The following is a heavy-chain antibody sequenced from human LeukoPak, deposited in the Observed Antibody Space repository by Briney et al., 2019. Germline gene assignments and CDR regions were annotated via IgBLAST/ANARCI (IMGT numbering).Heavy chain of an antibody. CDR3: ASVDSGTAYLRYDY. Sequence: VASVKVSCKASGFTFTDHYLHWVRQVPGQGLEWMGWITGKSGATFYAQKFQDRITVTRDTSISTMYLEVNRLTTDDTAVYYCASVDSGTAYLRYDYWGQGTLVTVSS. CDR1: GFTFTDHY. V-gene: IGHV1-2*02. J-gene: IGHJ4*02. CDR2: ITGKSGAT. D-gene: IGHD3/OR15-3a*01.